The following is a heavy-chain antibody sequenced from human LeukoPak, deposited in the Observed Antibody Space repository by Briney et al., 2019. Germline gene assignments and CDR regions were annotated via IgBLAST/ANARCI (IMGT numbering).Heavy chain of an antibody. D-gene: IGHD2-2*01. V-gene: IGHV3-30*18. Sequence: GRSLRLSCAASGFTFGSYGMHWVRQAPGKGLEWVAVISYDGSNKYYADSVKGRFTISRDNSKNTLYLQMNSLRAEDTAVYYCAKDRGYCSSTSCHDPGYGMDVWGKGTTVTVSS. J-gene: IGHJ6*04. CDR2: ISYDGSNK. CDR1: GFTFGSYG. CDR3: AKDRGYCSSTSCHDPGYGMDV.